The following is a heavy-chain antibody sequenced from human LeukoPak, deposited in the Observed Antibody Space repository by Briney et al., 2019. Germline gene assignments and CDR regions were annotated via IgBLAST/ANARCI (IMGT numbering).Heavy chain of an antibody. D-gene: IGHD6-19*01. V-gene: IGHV3-9*01. CDR1: GFTFDDYA. CDR3: AKVGGWYQMDYYYGMDV. J-gene: IGHJ6*02. Sequence: GRSLRLSCAASGFTFDDYAMHWVRQAPGKGLEWVSGISWNSGSIGYADSVKGRFTISRDNAKNSLYLQMNSLRAEDTALYYCAKVGGWYQMDYYYGMDVWGQGTTVTVSS. CDR2: ISWNSGSI.